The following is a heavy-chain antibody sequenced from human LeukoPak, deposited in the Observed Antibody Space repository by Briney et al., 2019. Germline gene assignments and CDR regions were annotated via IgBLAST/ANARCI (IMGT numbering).Heavy chain of an antibody. CDR2: ISSSGGGT. CDR1: GFTFSSYA. CDR3: AKSVVIVPPAPRYFDL. D-gene: IGHD2/OR15-2a*01. Sequence: GGSLRLSCAASGFTFSSYAMSWVRQAPGKGLEWVSGISSSGGGTYYADSVKGRFTISRDNSKDTLYLQMSSLRAEDTAVYYCAKSVVIVPPAPRYFDLWGRGALVTVSS. J-gene: IGHJ2*01. V-gene: IGHV3-23*01.